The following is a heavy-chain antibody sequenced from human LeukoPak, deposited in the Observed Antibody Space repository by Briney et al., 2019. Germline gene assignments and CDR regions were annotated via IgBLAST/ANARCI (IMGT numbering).Heavy chain of an antibody. CDR2: INPNSGGT. J-gene: IGHJ4*02. CDR3: VRGNGYCFDY. Sequence: ASVKVSCKASGYTFTAYYMHWVRQAPGQGLEWVGRINPNSGGTNYAQKFQGRVTMTRDTSISTAYMELSRLRSDDTAVYYCVRGNGYCFDYWGQGTPVTVSS. D-gene: IGHD2-8*01. V-gene: IGHV1-2*06. CDR1: GYTFTAYY.